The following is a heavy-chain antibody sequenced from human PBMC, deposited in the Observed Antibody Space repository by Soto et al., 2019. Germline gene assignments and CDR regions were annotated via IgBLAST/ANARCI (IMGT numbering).Heavy chain of an antibody. CDR2: TYYRSKWYN. D-gene: IGHD6-13*01. Sequence: SPTLSLTCAISGDSVSSNSAAWNWIRQSPSRGLEWLGRTYYRSKWYNDYAVSVKSRITINPDTSKNQFSLQLNSVTPEDTAVYYCAREDIAAAMEYNWFDPWGQGTLVTVSS. V-gene: IGHV6-1*01. CDR3: AREDIAAAMEYNWFDP. CDR1: GDSVSSNSAA. J-gene: IGHJ5*02.